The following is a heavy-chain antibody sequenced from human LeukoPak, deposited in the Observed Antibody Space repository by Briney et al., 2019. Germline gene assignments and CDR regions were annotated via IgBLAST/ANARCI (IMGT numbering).Heavy chain of an antibody. CDR1: GFTFSSYS. D-gene: IGHD3-16*02. J-gene: IGHJ6*02. Sequence: GGSLRLSCAASGFTFSSYSMNWVRQAPGKGLEWVSSISSSSSYIYYADSVKGRFTISRDNAKNSLYLQMNSLRAEDTAVYYCARVMITFGGVIVYNYYYGMDVWGQGTTVTVSS. CDR3: ARVMITFGGVIVYNYYYGMDV. CDR2: ISSSSSYI. V-gene: IGHV3-21*01.